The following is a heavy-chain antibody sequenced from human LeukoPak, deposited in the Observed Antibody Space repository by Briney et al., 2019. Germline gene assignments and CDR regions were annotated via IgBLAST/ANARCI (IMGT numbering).Heavy chain of an antibody. CDR3: ARTPSITIFGVVLDY. D-gene: IGHD3-3*01. J-gene: IGHJ4*02. Sequence: SETLSLACTVSGGSISGTSYYWGWIRQPPGKGLEWIGSIHYSGSTYYNPSLKSRVTISVDTSKNQFSLKLSSVTAADTAVYYCARTPSITIFGVVLDYWGQGTLVTVSS. CDR1: GGSISGTSYY. CDR2: IHYSGST. V-gene: IGHV4-39*07.